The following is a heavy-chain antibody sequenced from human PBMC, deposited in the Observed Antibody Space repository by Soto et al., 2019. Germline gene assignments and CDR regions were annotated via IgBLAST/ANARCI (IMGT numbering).Heavy chain of an antibody. D-gene: IGHD6-19*01. CDR1: GFTFSSYA. V-gene: IGHV3-23*01. J-gene: IGHJ3*02. Sequence: EVQLLESGGGLVQPGGSLRLSCAASGFTFSSYAMSWVRQAPGKGLEWVSAISGSGGTTYYADSVKGRFTFSRDNSKNPLSLKMNSLRAEDTAVYYCAKPANGCFSAFDIWGQGTMVTVSS. CDR2: ISGSGGTT. CDR3: AKPANGCFSAFDI.